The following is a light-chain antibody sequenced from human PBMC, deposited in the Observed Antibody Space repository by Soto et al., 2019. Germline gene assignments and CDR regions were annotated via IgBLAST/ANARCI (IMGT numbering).Light chain of an antibody. CDR2: GAS. CDR1: QSVSSSY. CDR3: QQYGSSYT. Sequence: EIVLTQSPGTLSLSPVERATLSCRASQSVSSSYLAWYQQKPGQAPRLLIYGASSRATGIPDRFSGSWSGTDFTLTISRLEPEDFAVYYCQQYGSSYTFGQGTKLEIK. J-gene: IGKJ2*01. V-gene: IGKV3-20*01.